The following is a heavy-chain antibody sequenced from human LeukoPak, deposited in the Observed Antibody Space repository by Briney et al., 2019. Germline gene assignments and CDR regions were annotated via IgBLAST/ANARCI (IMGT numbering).Heavy chain of an antibody. CDR3: ARQAYYYGSESSEGDY. V-gene: IGHV5-51*01. CDR2: IYPGDSDT. Sequence: GESLKISCKGSGYSFTSYWIGWVRQMPGKGLEWMGIIYPGDSDTRYSPSFQGQVTISADKSISTAYLQWSSLKASDTAIYYCARQAYYYGSESSEGDYWGQGTLVTVSS. J-gene: IGHJ4*02. CDR1: GYSFTSYW. D-gene: IGHD3-10*01.